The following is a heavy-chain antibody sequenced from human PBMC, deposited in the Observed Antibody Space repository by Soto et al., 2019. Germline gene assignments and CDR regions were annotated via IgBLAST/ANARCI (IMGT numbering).Heavy chain of an antibody. J-gene: IGHJ4*02. CDR3: TTGGITTFNTRRSIDD. CDR1: GFTFSNAW. V-gene: IGHV3-15*01. D-gene: IGHD3-10*02. Sequence: EVQLVESGGGLVKPGGSLRLSCAASGFTFSNAWMSWVRQGPGKGLEWLGRIKSKTDGGTVDYAAPVKGRLTISRDDSKNTLYLQMNSLKTEDTAVYYCTTGGITTFNTRRSIDDWGQGTLVTVSS. CDR2: IKSKTDGGTV.